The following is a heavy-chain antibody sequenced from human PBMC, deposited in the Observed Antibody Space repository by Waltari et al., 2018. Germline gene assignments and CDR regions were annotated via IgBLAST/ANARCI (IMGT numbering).Heavy chain of an antibody. D-gene: IGHD3-10*01. V-gene: IGHV4-34*01. CDR2: INYRGTT. Sequence: QVQLVESGGGVVQPGRSLRLSCAASGFTFSGYAMHWVRQPPGKGLEYIGEINYRGTTTYNPSLKSRVTISIDTSKNHFSLKLSSVTAADTAVYYCARGDYSGSGSYNSWGQGTLVTVSS. CDR3: ARGDYSGSGSYNS. J-gene: IGHJ4*02. CDR1: GFTFSGYA.